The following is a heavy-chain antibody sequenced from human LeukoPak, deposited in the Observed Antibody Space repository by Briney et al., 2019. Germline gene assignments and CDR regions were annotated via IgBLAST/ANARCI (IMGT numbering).Heavy chain of an antibody. Sequence: PSETLSLTCAVSGGSVSSDSYYWSWIRQPPGKRLEWIGYISYTGTTNYNPSLRSRVTISVDISKNQISLKLNSVTAADTAVYHCAREDQEDVDIVAYTFDYWGQGTLVTVSS. CDR2: ISYTGTT. CDR3: AREDQEDVDIVAYTFDY. J-gene: IGHJ4*02. CDR1: GGSVSSDSYY. V-gene: IGHV4-61*01. D-gene: IGHD5-12*01.